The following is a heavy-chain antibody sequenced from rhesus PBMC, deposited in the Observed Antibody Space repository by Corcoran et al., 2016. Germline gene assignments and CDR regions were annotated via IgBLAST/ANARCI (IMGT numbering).Heavy chain of an antibody. CDR2: ISGSGGNT. CDR3: TREGLSWKGENYFDY. Sequence: QLQLQESGPGLVKPSETLSLTCAVSGVSISPSFWSWIRQPPGQGLEWIGRISGSGGNTDYNPSLKSRVTISTDTSKNQFSLKLSSVTAADTAMYYCTREGLSWKGENYFDYWGQGVLVTVSS. J-gene: IGHJ4*01. CDR1: GVSISPSF. D-gene: IGHD1-1*01. V-gene: IGHV4-173*01.